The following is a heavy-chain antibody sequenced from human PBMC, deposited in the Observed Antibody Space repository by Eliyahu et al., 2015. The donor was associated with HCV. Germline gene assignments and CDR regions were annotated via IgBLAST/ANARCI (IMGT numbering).Heavy chain of an antibody. V-gene: IGHV3-7*01. Sequence: EVQLVESGGALVQPGGSLRLSCAASGFTFSGYWMTWVRQAPGKGLEWVANIKQDGSEKNYVDSVKGRFTISRDNAKNSLYLQVSSLRFEDTAVYYCARVFYYGMDVWGQGTTVTVSS. CDR1: GFTFSGYW. CDR3: ARVFYYGMDV. CDR2: IKQDGSEK. J-gene: IGHJ6*02.